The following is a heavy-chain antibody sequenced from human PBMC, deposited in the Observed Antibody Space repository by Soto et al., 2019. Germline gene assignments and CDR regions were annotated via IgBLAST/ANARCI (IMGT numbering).Heavy chain of an antibody. CDR1: RFTFSDSG. D-gene: IGHD1-26*01. CDR2: ISHLGICT. V-gene: IGHV3-30*18. CDR3: AKDWVGGSNNYQLDY. Sequence: GGSLRLSCATARFTFSDSGMHWVRHAQGKGLQWLATISHLGICTHFSDSVMSPFTISRDNFNKVVYLHSSGPRVEDTVIYYFAKDWVGGSNNYQLDYWGQGTAVTVSS. J-gene: IGHJ4*02.